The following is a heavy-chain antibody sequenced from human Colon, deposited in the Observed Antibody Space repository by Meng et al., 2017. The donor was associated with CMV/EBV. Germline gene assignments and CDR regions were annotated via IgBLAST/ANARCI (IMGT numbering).Heavy chain of an antibody. J-gene: IGHJ4*02. CDR1: GYSFSNDW. Sequence: GESLKISCQGSGYSFSNDWIVWVRQLPGKGLEWMWLIHPIGSDTRYSPSFQGQVTISADRTNRTAYVQWSSLKPSDNATYYCARKGDYDSSGFCDYWGQGTLVTVSS. D-gene: IGHD3-22*01. CDR2: IHPIGSDT. V-gene: IGHV5-51*01. CDR3: ARKGDYDSSGFCDY.